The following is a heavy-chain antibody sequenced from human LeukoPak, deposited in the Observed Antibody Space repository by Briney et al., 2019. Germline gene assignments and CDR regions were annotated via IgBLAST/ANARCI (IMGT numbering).Heavy chain of an antibody. D-gene: IGHD2-21*02. CDR3: AKDPSVAVTAQPPGWFDP. CDR2: ISGSGGST. Sequence: GGTLRLSCAASGFTFSSYGMSWVRQAPGKGLEWVSAISGSGGSTYYADSVKGRFTISSDNSKNTLYLQMNSLRAEDTAVYYCAKDPSVAVTAQPPGWFDPWGQGTLVTVSS. V-gene: IGHV3-23*01. J-gene: IGHJ5*02. CDR1: GFTFSSYG.